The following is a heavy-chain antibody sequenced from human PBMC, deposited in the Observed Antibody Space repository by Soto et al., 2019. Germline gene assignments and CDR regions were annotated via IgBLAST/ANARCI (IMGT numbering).Heavy chain of an antibody. CDR1: GGSISSGDYY. V-gene: IGHV4-30-4*01. CDR2: IYYSGST. CDR3: ARAGGKLRYFDWFSP. Sequence: QVQLQESGPGLVKPSQTLSLTCTVSGGSISSGDYYWSWIRQPPGKGLEWIGYIYYSGSTYYNPSLKGRVTISVDTSKHQFSLKLSSVTAADTAVYYCARAGGKLRYFDWFSPWGQGTLVTVSS. J-gene: IGHJ5*02. D-gene: IGHD3-9*01.